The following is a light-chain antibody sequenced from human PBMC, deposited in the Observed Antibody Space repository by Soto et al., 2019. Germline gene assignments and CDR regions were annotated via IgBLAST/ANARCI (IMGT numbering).Light chain of an antibody. J-gene: IGKJ1*01. V-gene: IGKV1-8*01. CDR1: QGISSY. CDR2: AAS. Sequence: AIRMTQSPSSFSASTGDRVTITCRASQGISSYLAWYQQKPGKAPKLLIYAASTLQSGVPSRFSGSGSGTEFTLTISSLQPEDCATYYCQQSYNTPWTFGQGTRVEVK. CDR3: QQSYNTPWT.